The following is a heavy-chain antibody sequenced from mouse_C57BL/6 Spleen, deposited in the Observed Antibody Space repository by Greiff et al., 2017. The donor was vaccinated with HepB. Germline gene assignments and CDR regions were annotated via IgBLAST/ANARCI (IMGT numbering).Heavy chain of an antibody. CDR1: GFTFSSYG. J-gene: IGHJ1*03. CDR3: ASYREYFDV. CDR2: ISSGGSYT. Sequence: DVHLVESGGDLVKPGGSLKLSCAASGFTFSSYGMSWVRQTPDKRLEWVATISSGGSYTYYPDSVKGRFTISRDNAKNTLYLQMSSLKSEDTAMYYCASYREYFDVWGTGTTVTVSS. V-gene: IGHV5-6*01.